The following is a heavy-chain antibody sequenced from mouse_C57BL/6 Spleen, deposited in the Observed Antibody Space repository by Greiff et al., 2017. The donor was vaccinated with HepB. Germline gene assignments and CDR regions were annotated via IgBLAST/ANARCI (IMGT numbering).Heavy chain of an antibody. CDR1: GYTFTSYW. CDR3: AREEPGFAY. J-gene: IGHJ2*01. Sequence: QVQLKQPGAELVKPGASVKMSCKASGYTFTSYWITWVKQRPGQGLEWIGDIYPGSGSTNYNEKFKSKATLTVDTSSSTAYKQLSSLTSEDSSVDYCAREEPGFAYWGQGTTLTVSS. V-gene: IGHV1-55*01. D-gene: IGHD6-1*01. CDR2: IYPGSGST.